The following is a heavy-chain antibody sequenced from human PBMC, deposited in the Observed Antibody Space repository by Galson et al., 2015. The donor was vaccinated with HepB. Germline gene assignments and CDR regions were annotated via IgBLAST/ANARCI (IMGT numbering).Heavy chain of an antibody. CDR3: ARVNNEWLRAYTYTYPKFVSFDY. J-gene: IGHJ4*02. V-gene: IGHV3-7*03. CDR1: GFTFTTSW. CDR2: IKQDGSQK. D-gene: IGHD5-12*01. Sequence: SLRLSCAASGFTFTTSWMSWVRQAPGKGLEWVATIKQDGSQKFYVDSVKGRFTISRDNAKDSGFLQMSSLRAADTAVYYCARVNNEWLRAYTYTYPKFVSFDYWGQGSLVTVSS.